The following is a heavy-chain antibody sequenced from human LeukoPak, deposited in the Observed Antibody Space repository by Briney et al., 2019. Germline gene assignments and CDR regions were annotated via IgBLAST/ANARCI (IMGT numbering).Heavy chain of an antibody. D-gene: IGHD3-3*01. CDR1: GYTFTSYG. CDR3: ARSYYDFWSGYYAFDI. V-gene: IGHV1-8*02. J-gene: IGHJ3*02. Sequence: GASVKVSCKASGYTFTSYGISWVRQAPGQGLEWMGWMNPNSGNTGYAQKFQGRVTMTRNTSISTAYMELSSLRSEDTAVYYCARSYYDFWSGYYAFDIWGQGTMVTVSS. CDR2: MNPNSGNT.